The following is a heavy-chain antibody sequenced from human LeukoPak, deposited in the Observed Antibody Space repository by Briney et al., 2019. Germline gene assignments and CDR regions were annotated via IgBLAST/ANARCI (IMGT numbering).Heavy chain of an antibody. CDR2: ISTYNGDK. D-gene: IGHD3-16*01. Sequence: ASVKVSCKASGYTFTSYGINWVRQAPGKGLEWMGWISTYNGDKNYAQKLQGRVTMTTDTSTSTAYMDLRSLRSDDTGVYYCARGSSYGLWMGYWGQGTLVTVSS. V-gene: IGHV1-18*01. CDR1: GYTFTSYG. J-gene: IGHJ4*02. CDR3: ARGSSYGLWMGY.